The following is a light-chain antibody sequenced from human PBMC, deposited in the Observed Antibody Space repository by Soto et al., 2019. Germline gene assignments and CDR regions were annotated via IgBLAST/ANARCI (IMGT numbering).Light chain of an antibody. V-gene: IGKV3-15*01. J-gene: IGKJ4*01. CDR2: GAS. CDR3: QQSNSWPLT. Sequence: EIVMTQSPATLSVSPGERATLSCRASQSVSSNLAWYQQKPGQAPRLLIYGASTRATGIPARFSGSGSGTVFTLTISSLQSQDFAVYYCQQSNSWPLTFGGGTKVEIK. CDR1: QSVSSN.